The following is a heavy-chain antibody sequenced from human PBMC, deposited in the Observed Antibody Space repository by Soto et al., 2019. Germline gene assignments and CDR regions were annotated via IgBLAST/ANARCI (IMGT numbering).Heavy chain of an antibody. V-gene: IGHV1-69*02. CDR2: SIPMFGIA. J-gene: IGHJ5*01. CDR3: ARGVRDPDDSSGYYFDS. CDR1: GGTFSIHT. Sequence: QVQLVQSGAEIKRPGSSVKVSCKASGGTFSIHTFNWVRQAPGQGLEWMGRSIPMFGIANYAQKFQGRVTITADKSTSTASMELTSLRSEYTAVYYCARGVRDPDDSSGYYFDSWGQGTLVTVSS. D-gene: IGHD3-22*01.